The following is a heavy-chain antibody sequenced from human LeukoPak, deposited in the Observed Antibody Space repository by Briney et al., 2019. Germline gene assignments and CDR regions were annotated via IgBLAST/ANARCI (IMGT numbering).Heavy chain of an antibody. CDR2: ISGRSSTI. V-gene: IGHV3-48*01. CDR1: AFTFSDYS. D-gene: IGHD1-26*01. CDR3: ARDRLISGSYFFDY. Sequence: GGSLRLSCAASAFTFSDYSMNWVRQAPGKGLEWISYISGRSSTIYYADSVRGRFTISRDNAKNSMYLQMNSLRAEDTAVYYCARDRLISGSYFFDYWGQGTLVTVSS. J-gene: IGHJ4*02.